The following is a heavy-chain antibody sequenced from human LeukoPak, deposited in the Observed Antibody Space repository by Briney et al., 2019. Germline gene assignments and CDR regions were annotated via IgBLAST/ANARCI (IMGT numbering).Heavy chain of an antibody. D-gene: IGHD3-22*01. CDR1: GFTFSSYS. Sequence: GGSLRLSCAASGFTFSSYSMNWVRQAPGKGLEWVSSVSSSSSTYIYYADSVKGRFTISRDNAKNSLYLQMNSLRVEDTAVYYCARALLFYDSTGYYSANWGQGTLVTVSS. CDR3: ARALLFYDSTGYYSAN. V-gene: IGHV3-21*01. CDR2: VSSSSSTYI. J-gene: IGHJ4*02.